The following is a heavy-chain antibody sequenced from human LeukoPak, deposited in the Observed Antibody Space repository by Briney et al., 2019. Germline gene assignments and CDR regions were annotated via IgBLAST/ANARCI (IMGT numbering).Heavy chain of an antibody. CDR1: GGSISSGSYY. V-gene: IGHV4-61*02. J-gene: IGHJ5*02. CDR3: ARERYWFDP. Sequence: PSQTLSLTCTVSGGSISSGSYYWSWIRQPAGKGLEWIGRIYTSGSTNYNPSLKSRVTISVDTSKNQFSLKLSSVTAADTAVYYCARERYWFDPWGQGTLVTVFS. CDR2: IYTSGST.